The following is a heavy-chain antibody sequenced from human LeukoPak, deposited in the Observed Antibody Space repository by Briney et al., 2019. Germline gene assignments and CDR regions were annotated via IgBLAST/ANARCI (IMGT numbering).Heavy chain of an antibody. Sequence: ASVKVSCKTSGYTFTDFSIHWVRQAPGQGLEWMGIINPTGGSADFAQKFQGRVTMTRDVSTSTFYMELSSLRSEDTAVYYCARGHGSGYTNYFDPWGQGTLVTVSS. CDR3: ARGHGSGYTNYFDP. V-gene: IGHV1-46*01. D-gene: IGHD3-10*01. CDR2: INPTGGSA. J-gene: IGHJ5*02. CDR1: GYTFTDFS.